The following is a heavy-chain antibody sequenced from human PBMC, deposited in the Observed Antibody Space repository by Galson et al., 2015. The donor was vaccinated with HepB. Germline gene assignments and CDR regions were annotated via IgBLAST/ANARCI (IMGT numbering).Heavy chain of an antibody. D-gene: IGHD3-10*01. J-gene: IGHJ4*02. Sequence: SLRLSCAASGFTFSSYAMHWVRQAPGKGLEYVSAISSNGGSTYYADSVKGRFTISRDNSKNTLYLQMSSLRAEDTAVYYCVKDFREVGGVMVRGALLNSYFDYWGQGTLVTVSS. CDR1: GFTFSSYA. CDR3: VKDFREVGGVMVRGALLNSYFDY. V-gene: IGHV3-64D*06. CDR2: ISSNGGST.